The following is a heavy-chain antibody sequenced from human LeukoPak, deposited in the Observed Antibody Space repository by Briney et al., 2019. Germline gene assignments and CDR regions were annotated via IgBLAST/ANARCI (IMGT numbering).Heavy chain of an antibody. CDR2: MNPNSGNT. CDR1: GYTFSSYD. CDR3: AREQIIVGATPQSGMDV. D-gene: IGHD1-26*01. J-gene: IGHJ6*02. Sequence: ASVKVSCKASGYTFSSYDINWVRQATGQGLEWMGWMNPNSGNTGYAQKFQGRVTITRNTSISTAYMELSSLRSEDTAVYYCAREQIIVGATPQSGMDVWGQGTTVTVSS. V-gene: IGHV1-8*03.